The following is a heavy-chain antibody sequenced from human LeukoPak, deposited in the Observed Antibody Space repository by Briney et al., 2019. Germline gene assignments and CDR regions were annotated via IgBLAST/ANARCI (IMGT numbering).Heavy chain of an antibody. CDR3: AREEGSGWLIDY. Sequence: KPSETLSLTCTVSGGSISSSSYYWGWIRQPPGKGLEWIGSIYYSGSTYYNPSLKSRVTISVDTSKNQFSLKLSSVTAADTAVYYCAREEGSGWLIDYWGQGTLVTVSS. J-gene: IGHJ4*02. CDR1: GGSISSSSYY. V-gene: IGHV4-39*07. CDR2: IYYSGST. D-gene: IGHD6-19*01.